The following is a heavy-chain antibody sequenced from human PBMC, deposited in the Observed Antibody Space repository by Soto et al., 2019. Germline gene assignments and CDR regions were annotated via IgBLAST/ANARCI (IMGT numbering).Heavy chain of an antibody. CDR2: ISGSGGST. CDR3: ARPSWNDYPWVHQAPYGMDV. CDR1: GFTFSAYA. V-gene: IGHV3-23*01. Sequence: PGGSLRLSCAASGFTFSAYAMTWVRQAPGKGLEWVSAISGSGGSTYYADSVKGRFTISRDNSKNTLYLQMNSLRAEDTAVYYCARPSWNDYPWVHQAPYGMDVWGQGTTVTVSS. D-gene: IGHD1-1*01. J-gene: IGHJ6*02.